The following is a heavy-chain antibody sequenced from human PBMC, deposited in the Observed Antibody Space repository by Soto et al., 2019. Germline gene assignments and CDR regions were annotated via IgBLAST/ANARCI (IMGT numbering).Heavy chain of an antibody. D-gene: IGHD2-15*01. J-gene: IGHJ6*02. CDR2: IYYAGST. CDR1: GGSISSTDHY. CDR3: ARLVFHCLRGSCDDYNFYGVDV. V-gene: IGHV4-39*01. Sequence: QLQESGPGLVKASETLSLTCTVSGGSISSTDHYWGWLRQPPGKGLEWLGSIYYAGSTFHNPSLKWRATISLDASKNQFSLRLSSANAADTAVYYCARLVFHCLRGSCDDYNFYGVDVWCQGTTVTVSS.